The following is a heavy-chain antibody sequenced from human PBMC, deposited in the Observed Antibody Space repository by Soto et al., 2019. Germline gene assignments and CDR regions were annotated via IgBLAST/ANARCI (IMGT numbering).Heavy chain of an antibody. CDR3: ARDRGYTYGFDF. CDR1: GLTFTSYS. D-gene: IGHD5-18*01. V-gene: IGHV3-48*02. Sequence: PGGSLRLSCAASGLTFTSYSMNWVRQAPGKGLEWVSFISSSSSTIYYADSVKGRFTISRDNAKNSLYLQMNSLRDEDTAVYYCARDRGYTYGFDFCGQGALVTVSS. CDR2: ISSSSSTI. J-gene: IGHJ4*02.